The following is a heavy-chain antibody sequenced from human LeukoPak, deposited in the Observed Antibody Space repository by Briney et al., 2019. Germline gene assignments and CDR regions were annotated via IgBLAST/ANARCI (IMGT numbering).Heavy chain of an antibody. CDR2: IYYSGST. Sequence: SGTLSLTCTVSGGSISSYYWSWIQQPPGKGLEWIGYIYYSGSTNYNPSLKSRVTISVDTSKNQFSLKLSSVTAADTAVYYCARESEGFTIFGVVSNWFDPWGQGTLVTVSS. J-gene: IGHJ5*02. D-gene: IGHD3-3*01. V-gene: IGHV4-59*01. CDR3: ARESEGFTIFGVVSNWFDP. CDR1: GGSISSYY.